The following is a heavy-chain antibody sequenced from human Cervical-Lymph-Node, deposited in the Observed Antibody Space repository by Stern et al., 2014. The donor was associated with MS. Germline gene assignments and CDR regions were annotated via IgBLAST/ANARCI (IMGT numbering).Heavy chain of an antibody. Sequence: VQLVESGAEVKKPGASVKVSCKASGYTFTSYGISWVRQAPGQGLEWMGWISAYNGNTNYAQKLQGRFTMTTDTPTSTAYRELRSLRSADTAVYSWARGLLVSENAFDIWGQGTMVTVSS. CDR1: GYTFTSYG. V-gene: IGHV1-18*01. CDR2: ISAYNGNT. J-gene: IGHJ3*02. CDR3: ARGLLVSENAFDI. D-gene: IGHD2-15*01.